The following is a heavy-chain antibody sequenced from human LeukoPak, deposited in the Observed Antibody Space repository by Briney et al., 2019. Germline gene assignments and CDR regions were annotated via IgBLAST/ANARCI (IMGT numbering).Heavy chain of an antibody. D-gene: IGHD2-2*01. CDR3: ASPIVVVPAASFQH. Sequence: PGGSLRLSCAASGFTFSSYGMNWVRQAPGKGLEWLSYISSGSNIIYYADSVRGRFTISRDNAQNSLYLQMNSLRVEDTAMYYCASPIVVVPAASFQHWGQGTLVTVSS. CDR1: GFTFSSYG. CDR2: ISSGSNII. J-gene: IGHJ1*01. V-gene: IGHV3-48*01.